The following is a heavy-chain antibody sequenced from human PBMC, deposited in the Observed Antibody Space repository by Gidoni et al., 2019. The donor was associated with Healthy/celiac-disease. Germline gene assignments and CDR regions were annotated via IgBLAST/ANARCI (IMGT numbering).Heavy chain of an antibody. CDR3: ARAGVAGTFVDY. CDR1: GFTFSSYS. CDR2: ISSSSSYI. Sequence: EVQLVESGGGLVKPGGSLRLSCAASGFTFSSYSMNWVRQAPGKGLEWVSSISSSSSYIYYADSVKGRFTISRDNAKNSLYLQMNSLRAEDTAVYYCARAGVAGTFVDYWGQGTLVTVSS. V-gene: IGHV3-21*01. D-gene: IGHD6-19*01. J-gene: IGHJ4*02.